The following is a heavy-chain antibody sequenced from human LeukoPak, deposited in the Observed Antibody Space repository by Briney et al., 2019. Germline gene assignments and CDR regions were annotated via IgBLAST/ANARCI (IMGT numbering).Heavy chain of an antibody. Sequence: GGSLRLSCAASGFTFSSYAMHWVRQAPGKGLEWVAFIRYDGSNKFYADSVRGRFTISRDNSKNTLYLQMNSLRAEDTALYYCAKAAYILTGYYHFDYWGQGTLVTVSS. CDR2: IRYDGSNK. CDR3: AKAAYILTGYYHFDY. V-gene: IGHV3-30*02. J-gene: IGHJ4*02. D-gene: IGHD3-9*01. CDR1: GFTFSSYA.